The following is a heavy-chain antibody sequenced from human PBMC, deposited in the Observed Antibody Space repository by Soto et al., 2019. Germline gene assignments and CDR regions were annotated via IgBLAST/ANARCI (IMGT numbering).Heavy chain of an antibody. CDR3: AREGRGKKAGYNGLVSLGY. CDR2: IIPIFNST. J-gene: IGHJ4*02. D-gene: IGHD2-2*02. Sequence: QVQLVQSGAEVKTPASSLKVSCKVSGSRFSNYVISWVRQAPGHGLEWLGRIIPIFNSTKYAQNFQGRVTITADKSTSTASLELSSLRSHDTAVYYCAREGRGKKAGYNGLVSLGYWGQGTLVTVSS. V-gene: IGHV1-69*06. CDR1: GSRFSNYV.